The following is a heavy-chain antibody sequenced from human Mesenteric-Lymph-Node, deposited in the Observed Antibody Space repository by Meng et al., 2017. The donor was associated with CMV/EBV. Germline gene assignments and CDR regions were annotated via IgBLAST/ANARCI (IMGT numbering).Heavy chain of an antibody. CDR2: IHNLGRNT. V-gene: IGHV3-23*03. D-gene: IGHD3-3*01. CDR3: AKDLYDGFWSGYPPDY. CDR1: GFTFSSYP. Sequence: GESLKISCAASGFTFSSYPMSWVRQAPGKGLEWVSVIHNLGRNTKYTDSVKGRFTISRDNSKNTLYLQMNSLRAEDTAVYYCAKDLYDGFWSGYPPDYWGQGTLVTVSS. J-gene: IGHJ4*02.